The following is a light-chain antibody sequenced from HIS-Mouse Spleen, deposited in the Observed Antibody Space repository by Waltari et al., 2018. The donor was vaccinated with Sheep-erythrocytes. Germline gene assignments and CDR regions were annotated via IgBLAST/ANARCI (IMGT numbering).Light chain of an antibody. V-gene: IGKV4-1*01. CDR3: QQYYRTPLT. CDR2: WAS. CDR1: QSVLYSSNNKNY. J-gene: IGKJ4*01. Sequence: DIVMTQSPDSLAVSLGERATINCKSSQSVLYSSNNKNYLAWYQQKPGQPPKLLIYWASTRESGVPDRFSGSGSGTDFTLTISSLPAEDVAVYYCQQYYRTPLTFGGGTKVEIK.